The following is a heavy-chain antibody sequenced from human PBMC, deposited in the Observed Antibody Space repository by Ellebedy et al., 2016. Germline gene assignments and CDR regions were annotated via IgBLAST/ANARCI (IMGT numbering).Heavy chain of an antibody. V-gene: IGHV5-51*01. CDR2: IYPDDSDT. J-gene: IGHJ4*02. D-gene: IGHD4-17*01. CDR1: GYSFTSYW. Sequence: KVSCXASGYSFTSYWIGWVRQMPGKGLEWMGIIYPDDSDTTYSPSFQGQVTVSVDKSISTAYLQWSSLKASDTAMYYCARQSVYYGQYYFDFWGQGTLVTVSS. CDR3: ARQSVYYGQYYFDF.